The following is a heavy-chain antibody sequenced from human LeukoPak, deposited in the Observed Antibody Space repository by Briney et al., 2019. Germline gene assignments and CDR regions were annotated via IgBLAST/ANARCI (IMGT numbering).Heavy chain of an antibody. CDR1: GFTFDDYA. CDR2: ISWNSGSI. CDR3: AKGGLNYDFWSGYYFDY. D-gene: IGHD3-3*01. J-gene: IGHJ4*02. Sequence: GGSLRLSCAASGFTFDDYAMHWVRQAPGKGLGWVSGISWNSGSIGYADSVKGRFTISRDNAKNSLYLQMNSLRAEDTALYYCAKGGLNYDFWSGYYFDYWGQGTLVTVSS. V-gene: IGHV3-9*01.